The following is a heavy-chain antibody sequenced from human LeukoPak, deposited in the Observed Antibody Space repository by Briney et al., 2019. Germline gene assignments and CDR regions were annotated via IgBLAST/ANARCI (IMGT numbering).Heavy chain of an antibody. CDR2: IYYSGST. CDR1: GGSIRSNY. V-gene: IGHV4-59*12. D-gene: IGHD1-14*01. Sequence: SETLSLTCTVSGGSIRSNYWSWIRQPPGKGLEWIGHIYYSGSTNYNPSLKSRVTISIDTSKNQFSLKLSSVTAADTAVFYCARLTPSGYFDSWGQGTLSPSPQ. CDR3: ARLTPSGYFDS. J-gene: IGHJ4*02.